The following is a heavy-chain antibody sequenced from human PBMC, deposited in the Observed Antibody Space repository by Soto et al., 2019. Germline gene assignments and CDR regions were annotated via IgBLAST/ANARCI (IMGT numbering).Heavy chain of an antibody. CDR3: ARDPVSSGPHDPYHFVY. J-gene: IGHJ4*02. D-gene: IGHD1-1*01. CDR1: AFTFSNYW. CDR2: IDPDGSVT. Sequence: EVQLVESGGGLVQPGGPLSLSCKASAFTFSNYWMHWVRQAPGKGLMWVSRIDPDGSVTDYADSVKGRFTISRDNAKDTLYLQMNSLRVEDTAVYYCARDPVSSGPHDPYHFVYWGRGTLVTVSS. V-gene: IGHV3-74*01.